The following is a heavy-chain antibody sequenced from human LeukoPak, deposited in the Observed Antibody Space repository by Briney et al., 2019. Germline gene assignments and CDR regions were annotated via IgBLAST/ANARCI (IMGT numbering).Heavy chain of an antibody. Sequence: PSETLSLTCTVSGGSISSSSYYWGWIRQTPGKGLEWIGSNYSGSTHYNPSLKSRVTIPVDRSNNQFSLKVSSVTAADTAVYYCARNASDIAVPGASIFDYWGQGTLVTVSS. V-gene: IGHV4-39*01. D-gene: IGHD6-19*01. CDR2: NYSGST. CDR1: GGSISSSSYY. CDR3: ARNASDIAVPGASIFDY. J-gene: IGHJ4*02.